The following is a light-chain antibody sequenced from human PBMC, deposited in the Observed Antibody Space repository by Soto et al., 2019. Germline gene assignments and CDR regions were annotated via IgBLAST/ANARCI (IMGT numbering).Light chain of an antibody. Sequence: EIVLTQSPATLSLSPGERATLSCRASQSVSSYLAWYQQRPGQAPRLLIYDASNRATGIPARFSGSGSATDFTLTISNLEPEDFAVYYCQERSNWPLLTFGGGTKVEIK. V-gene: IGKV3-11*01. J-gene: IGKJ4*01. CDR2: DAS. CDR3: QERSNWPLLT. CDR1: QSVSSY.